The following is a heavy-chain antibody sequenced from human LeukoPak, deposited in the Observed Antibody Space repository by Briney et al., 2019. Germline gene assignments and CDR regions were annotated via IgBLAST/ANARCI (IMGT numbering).Heavy chain of an antibody. CDR1: GFTFSTYA. Sequence: PGGSLRLSCSASGFTFSTYAMHWVRQAPGKGLEFVSSITSNGDNIFYADSVKGRFTISRDNSKNTLYLQMSSLRAEDTAVYYCGRDEGVDNAFDIWGQGTMVTVSS. CDR2: ITSNGDNI. D-gene: IGHD5-12*01. J-gene: IGHJ3*02. V-gene: IGHV3-64D*09. CDR3: GRDEGVDNAFDI.